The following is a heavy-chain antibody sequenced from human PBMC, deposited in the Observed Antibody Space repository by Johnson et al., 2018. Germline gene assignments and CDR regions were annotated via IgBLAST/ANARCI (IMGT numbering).Heavy chain of an antibody. D-gene: IGHD2-21*02. CDR2: INQDGRER. J-gene: IGHJ4*02. CDR1: GFTFSTYW. Sequence: EVQLVESGGGLVQPVGSLRLSCAASGFTFSTYWMTWVRQAPGKGLEWVANINQDGRERSYLDSVKGQFTISRDNTKNSLSLLMNSLRVEDTAIYYLARCGGDCPSGFDSWGQGTLVTVSS. V-gene: IGHV3-7*01. CDR3: ARCGGDCPSGFDS.